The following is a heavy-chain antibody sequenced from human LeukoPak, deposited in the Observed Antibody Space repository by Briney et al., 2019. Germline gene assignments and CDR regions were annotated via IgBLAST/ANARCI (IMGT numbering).Heavy chain of an antibody. CDR2: IYRGGST. CDR3: ARDLVGSSGWWDFDY. D-gene: IGHD6-19*01. J-gene: IGHJ4*02. Sequence: QPGGSLRPSCAASGFTFSDYYMSWIRQAPGKGLEWVSVIYRGGSTYYADSVKGRFTISRDNSKNTLYLQMNSLRAEDTAVYYCARDLVGSSGWWDFDYWGQGTLVTVSS. V-gene: IGHV3-66*01. CDR1: GFTFSDYY.